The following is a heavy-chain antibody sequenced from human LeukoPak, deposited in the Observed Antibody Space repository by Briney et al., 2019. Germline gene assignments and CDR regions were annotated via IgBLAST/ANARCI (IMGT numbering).Heavy chain of an antibody. J-gene: IGHJ6*03. Sequence: ASVKVSCKSSCYTFTSYGITWGRQAPGQRLEWMGWINGYNGNTNYAQKLQGRVTMTTDTSTSTAYMELRSLKSDDTAVYYCARDHRKNVVVVPDAIYYYYMDVWGEGTTVTVSS. V-gene: IGHV1-18*01. CDR3: ARDHRKNVVVVPDAIYYYYMDV. D-gene: IGHD2-2*02. CDR2: INGYNGNT. CDR1: CYTFTSYG.